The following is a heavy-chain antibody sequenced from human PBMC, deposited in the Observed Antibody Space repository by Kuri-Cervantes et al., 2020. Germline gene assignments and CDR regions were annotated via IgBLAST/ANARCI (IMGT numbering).Heavy chain of an antibody. CDR3: ARTSGGSGSYYYYYINV. Sequence: GESLKISCAASGFTFGNYGLNWVRQAPGKGLEWISYISDSSDIIYYADSVRGRFTVSRDNVKNSLYLQMNSLRAEDAAEYYCARTSGGSGSYYYYYINVWGKGTTVTVSS. D-gene: IGHD3-10*01. CDR2: ISDSSDII. CDR1: GFTFGNYG. J-gene: IGHJ6*03. V-gene: IGHV3-48*01.